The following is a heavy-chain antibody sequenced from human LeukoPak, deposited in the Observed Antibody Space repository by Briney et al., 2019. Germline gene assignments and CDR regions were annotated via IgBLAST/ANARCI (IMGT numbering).Heavy chain of an antibody. V-gene: IGHV3-21*01. D-gene: IGHD7-27*01. CDR2: ISSSSSNI. CDR3: ARDPPGAHFDY. Sequence: GGSLRLSCAASGFTFSSYAMSWVRQAPGKGLEWVSYISSSSSNIFYADSFKGRFTISRDNAQNSLYLQMNSLRVEDTAVYYCARDPPGAHFDYWGQGTLVTVSS. CDR1: GFTFSSYA. J-gene: IGHJ4*02.